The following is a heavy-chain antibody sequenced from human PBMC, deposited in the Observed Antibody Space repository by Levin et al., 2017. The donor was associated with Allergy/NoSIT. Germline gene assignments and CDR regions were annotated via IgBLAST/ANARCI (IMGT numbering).Heavy chain of an antibody. D-gene: IGHD3-3*01. Sequence: GESLKISCAASGFTFSSSSMTWVRQAPGKGLEWVSSISGSSSYIYYADSMKGRFTISRDNAKNSLFLQMNSLRAEDTAVYYCARDGVPRQGAFDYWGQGTLVTVSS. CDR1: GFTFSSSS. V-gene: IGHV3-21*01. CDR2: ISGSSSYI. J-gene: IGHJ4*02. CDR3: ARDGVPRQGAFDY.